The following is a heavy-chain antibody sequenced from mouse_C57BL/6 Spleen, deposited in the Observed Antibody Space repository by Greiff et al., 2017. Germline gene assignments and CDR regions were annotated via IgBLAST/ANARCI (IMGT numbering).Heavy chain of an antibody. Sequence: QVQLQQPGAELVRPGSSVKLSCKASGYTYTSYWMHWVKQRPIQGLEWIGNIDPSDSETHYNQKFKDKATLTVDKSSSTAYMQLSSLTSEDSAVYYCAIYGNYESFAYWGQGTLVNVPA. CDR3: AIYGNYESFAY. CDR2: IDPSDSET. J-gene: IGHJ3*01. CDR1: GYTYTSYW. V-gene: IGHV1-52*01. D-gene: IGHD2-1*01.